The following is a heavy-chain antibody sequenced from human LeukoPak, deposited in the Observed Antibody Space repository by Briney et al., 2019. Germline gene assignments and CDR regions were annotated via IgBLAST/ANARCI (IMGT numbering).Heavy chain of an antibody. J-gene: IGHJ4*02. CDR3: ARDNGRFGASDY. D-gene: IGHD3-10*01. Sequence: PGGSLRLSCAASGFTFSTYSMNWVRQAPGEGLEWLSYISSSSSTIDSIYYADSVKGRFTISRDNTKNSLYLQMSSLRAEDTAVYYCARDNGRFGASDYWGQGTLVTVSS. V-gene: IGHV3-48*04. CDR1: GFTFSTYS. CDR2: ISSSSSTIDSI.